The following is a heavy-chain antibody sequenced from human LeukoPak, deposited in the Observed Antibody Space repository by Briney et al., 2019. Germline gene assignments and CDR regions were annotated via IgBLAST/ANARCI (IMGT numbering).Heavy chain of an antibody. Sequence: GGSLRLSCAASGFTFSSYGMHWVRQAPGKGLEWVAVIWYDGSNKYYADFVKGRFTISRDNSKNTLYLQMNSLRAEDTAVYYCARLGGRYSSGWLDYWGQGTLVTVSS. V-gene: IGHV3-33*01. CDR2: IWYDGSNK. CDR1: GFTFSSYG. CDR3: ARLGGRYSSGWLDY. J-gene: IGHJ4*02. D-gene: IGHD6-19*01.